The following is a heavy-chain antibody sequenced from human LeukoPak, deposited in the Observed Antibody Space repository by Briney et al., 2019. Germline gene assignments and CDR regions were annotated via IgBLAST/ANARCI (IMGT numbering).Heavy chain of an antibody. D-gene: IGHD6-19*01. V-gene: IGHV3-74*01. CDR2: INTDGTVT. Sequence: GKSLRLSCAASGFIFSHYGMHWVRQAPGKGLESVSRINTDGTVTTYADSVKGRFTVSRDNADNTMFLQMNSVRDEDTAVYYCATKQWLAPPPDSWGQGTPVTVSS. CDR1: GFIFSHYG. J-gene: IGHJ4*02. CDR3: ATKQWLAPPPDS.